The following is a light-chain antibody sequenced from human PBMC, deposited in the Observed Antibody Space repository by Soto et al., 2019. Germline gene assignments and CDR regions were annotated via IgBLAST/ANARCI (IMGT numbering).Light chain of an antibody. J-gene: IGKJ1*01. CDR1: QSISTNY. Sequence: EIVLTQSPATLSLSPGERATLSCGASQSISTNYLAWYQQKPGLAPRLLIYDVSTRATGVPDRFSGSGSGTDLTLTISRLEPADFAVYYCHQYGTSPKWTFGQGTPV. V-gene: IGKV3D-20*01. CDR2: DVS. CDR3: HQYGTSPKWT.